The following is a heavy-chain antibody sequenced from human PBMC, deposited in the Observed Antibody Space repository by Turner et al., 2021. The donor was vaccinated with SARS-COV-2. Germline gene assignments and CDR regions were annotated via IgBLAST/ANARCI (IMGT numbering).Heavy chain of an antibody. CDR3: ARHSPELRGDYFDY. CDR2: IYYSGRT. Sequence: QLQLQESGPGLVNPAETLSLSCTVSGCSISSSSYYWGLLRQPPGKGLEWIGYIYYSGRTYYNPSLKSRVTISVDTSKNQFSLKLSSVTAADTAVYYCARHSPELRGDYFDYWGQGTLVTVSS. CDR1: GCSISSSSYY. D-gene: IGHD1-26*01. J-gene: IGHJ4*02. V-gene: IGHV4-39*01.